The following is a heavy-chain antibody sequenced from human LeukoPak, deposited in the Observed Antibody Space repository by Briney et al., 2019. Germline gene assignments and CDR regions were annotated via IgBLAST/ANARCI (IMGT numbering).Heavy chain of an antibody. J-gene: IGHJ3*02. Sequence: PGGSLTLSCAASGWTFSSYAMSWFRQPPGKGLEWVAAISRSGGSTYYPASVKGRFTISRDNSKNTLYLQMNSLRAEDTAVYYCAKIAEGEAFDIWGQGTMVTVSS. CDR1: GWTFSSYA. CDR3: AKIAEGEAFDI. D-gene: IGHD6-13*01. V-gene: IGHV3-23*01. CDR2: ISRSGGST.